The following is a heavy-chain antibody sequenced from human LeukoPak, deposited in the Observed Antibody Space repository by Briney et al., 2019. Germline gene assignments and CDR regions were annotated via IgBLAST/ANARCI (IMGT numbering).Heavy chain of an antibody. CDR3: ARGIMVYAIRPRGWFDP. CDR2: IYTSGST. Sequence: SETLSLTCTVSGGSISSYYWSWIRQPAGKGLEWIGRIYTSGSTNYNPSLKSRVTMSVDTSKNQFSLKLSSVTAADTAVYYCARGIMVYAIRPRGWFDPWGQGTLVTVSS. D-gene: IGHD2-8*01. V-gene: IGHV4-4*07. CDR1: GGSISSYY. J-gene: IGHJ5*02.